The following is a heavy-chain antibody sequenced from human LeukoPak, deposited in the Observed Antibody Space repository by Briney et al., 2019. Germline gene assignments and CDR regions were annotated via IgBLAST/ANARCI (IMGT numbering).Heavy chain of an antibody. CDR1: GYSSTSYW. CDR2: IYPGDSDT. D-gene: IGHD5-24*01. CDR3: ARGRGVPLSVLHYFDY. V-gene: IGHV5-51*01. J-gene: IGHJ4*02. Sequence: GESLKISCKGSGYSSTSYWIGWVRQMPGKGLEWMGIIYPGDSDTRYSPSFQGQVTISADKSISTAYLQWSSLKASDTAMYYCARGRGVPLSVLHYFDYWGQGTLVTVSS.